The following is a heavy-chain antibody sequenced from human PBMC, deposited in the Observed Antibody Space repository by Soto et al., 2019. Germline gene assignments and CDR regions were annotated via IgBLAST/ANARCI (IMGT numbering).Heavy chain of an antibody. J-gene: IGHJ4*02. D-gene: IGHD3-3*01. CDR1: GGTFSSYA. Sequence: SVKVSCKASGGTFSSYAISWVRQAPGQGLEWMGGIIPIFGTANYAQKFQGRVTITADESTSTAYMELSSLRSEDTAVYYCASSRVGKLRRNPTYYFDYWGQGTLVTAPQ. CDR2: IIPIFGTA. V-gene: IGHV1-69*13. CDR3: ASSRVGKLRRNPTYYFDY.